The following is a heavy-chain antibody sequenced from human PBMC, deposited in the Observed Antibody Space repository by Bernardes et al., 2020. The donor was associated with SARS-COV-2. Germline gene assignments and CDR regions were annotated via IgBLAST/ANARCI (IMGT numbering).Heavy chain of an antibody. CDR2: IGDDGSL. CDR1: GFNFINYA. CDR3: AKYVVDRGMDV. Sequence: GSLSLSCGASGFNFINYALTWVRQTPGKGLDWVGVIGDDGSLCYADSVKGRFTIPRDNSKITLYLQMHSLRVEDTAVYYCAKYVVDRGMDVWGQGTTVNVSS. J-gene: IGHJ6*02. V-gene: IGHV3-23*01. D-gene: IGHD3-10*02.